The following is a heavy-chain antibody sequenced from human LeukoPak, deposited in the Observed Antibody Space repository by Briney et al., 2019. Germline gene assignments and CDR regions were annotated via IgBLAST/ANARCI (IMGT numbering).Heavy chain of an antibody. Sequence: SETLSLTCTVSGGSISSSSYYWGWIRQPPGKGLEWISSIYYSGSTYYNPSLKSRVTISVDTSKNQFSLKLSSVTAADTAVYYCAKLYSYYPLIDYYYYMDVWGKGTTVTVSS. CDR3: AKLYSYYPLIDYYYYMDV. CDR2: IYYSGST. CDR1: GGSISSSSYY. J-gene: IGHJ6*03. V-gene: IGHV4-39*07. D-gene: IGHD5-18*01.